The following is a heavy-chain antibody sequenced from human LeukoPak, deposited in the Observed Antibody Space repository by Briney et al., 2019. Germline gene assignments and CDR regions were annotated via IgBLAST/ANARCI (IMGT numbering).Heavy chain of an antibody. J-gene: IGHJ4*02. CDR1: GGTFSSYA. V-gene: IGHV1-8*03. D-gene: IGHD1-1*01. CDR2: MNPNSGNT. Sequence: ASVKVSCKASGGTFSSYAISWVRQATGQGLEWMGWMNPNSGNTGFAQKFQGRVTITRNTPISTAYMELSSLRSEDTAVYYCARGFRGGVPNWGQGTLVTVSS. CDR3: ARGFRGGVPN.